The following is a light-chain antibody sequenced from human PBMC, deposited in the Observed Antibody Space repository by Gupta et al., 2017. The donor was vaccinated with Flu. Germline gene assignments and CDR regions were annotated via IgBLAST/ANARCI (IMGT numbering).Light chain of an antibody. Sequence: NFMLTQPHSVSESPGKTVTISCTRSSGSIDHNYVQWYQQRPGSDPPTVIDYDNERPSGVPDRFSGVIDSYYTSALTNTAGLKTEDDAYYYCPYSHSTIPVIFGSGTKVTVL. CDR1: SGSIDHNY. V-gene: IGLV6-57*03. J-gene: IGLJ1*01. CDR3: PYSHSTIPVI. CDR2: YDN.